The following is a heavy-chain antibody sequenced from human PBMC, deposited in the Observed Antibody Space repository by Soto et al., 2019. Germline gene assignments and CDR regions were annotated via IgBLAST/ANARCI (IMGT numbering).Heavy chain of an antibody. CDR1: GGTFSRYA. J-gene: IGHJ4*02. V-gene: IGHV1-69*13. Sequence: AVKVSCKACGGTFSRYAISWVRQAPGQGLEWMGGIIPIFGTANYAQKFQGRVTITADESTSTAYMELSSLRSEDTAVYYCARDGRSAEDSSGYYYNYFDYWGQGTLVTVSS. D-gene: IGHD3-22*01. CDR3: ARDGRSAEDSSGYYYNYFDY. CDR2: IIPIFGTA.